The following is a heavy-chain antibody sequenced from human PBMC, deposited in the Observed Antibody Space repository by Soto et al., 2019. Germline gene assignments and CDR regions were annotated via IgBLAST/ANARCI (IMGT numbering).Heavy chain of an antibody. J-gene: IGHJ4*02. D-gene: IGHD3-16*02. CDR2: ISGSGGST. CDR3: AKCDYVWGSYRAPMDY. V-gene: IGHV3-23*01. Sequence: VGSLRLSCAASGFTFSSYAMSWVRQAPGKGLEWVSAISGSGGSTYYADSVKGRFTISRDNSKNTLYLQMNSLRAEDTAVYYCAKCDYVWGSYRAPMDYWGQGTLVTVSS. CDR1: GFTFSSYA.